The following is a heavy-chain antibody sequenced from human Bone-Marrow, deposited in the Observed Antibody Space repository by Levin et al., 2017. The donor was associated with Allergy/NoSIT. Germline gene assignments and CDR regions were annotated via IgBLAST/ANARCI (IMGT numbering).Heavy chain of an antibody. J-gene: IGHJ6*02. Sequence: LSLTCAASGFTFSSYEMNWVRQAPGKGLEWVSYISSSGSTIYYADSVKGRFTISRDNAKNSLYLQMNSLRAEDTAVYYCARVAAVAGEGYYYYGMDVWGQGTTVTVSS. CDR3: ARVAAVAGEGYYYYGMDV. V-gene: IGHV3-48*03. CDR1: GFTFSSYE. CDR2: ISSSGSTI. D-gene: IGHD6-19*01.